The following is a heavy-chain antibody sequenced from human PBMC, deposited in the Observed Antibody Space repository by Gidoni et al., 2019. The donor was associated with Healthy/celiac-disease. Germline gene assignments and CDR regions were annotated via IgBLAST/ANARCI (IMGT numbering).Heavy chain of an antibody. D-gene: IGHD3-3*01. V-gene: IGHV4-34*01. CDR2: INHSGST. J-gene: IGHJ4*02. CDR1: GGSFSGYY. CDR3: ASGTIFGVVTFDY. Sequence: QVQLQQWGAGLLKPSETLSLTCAVYGGSFSGYYWSWIRQPPGQGLEWIGEINHSGSTNYNPSLKSRVTISVDTSKNQFSLKLSSVTAADTAVYYCASGTIFGVVTFDYWGQGTLVTVSS.